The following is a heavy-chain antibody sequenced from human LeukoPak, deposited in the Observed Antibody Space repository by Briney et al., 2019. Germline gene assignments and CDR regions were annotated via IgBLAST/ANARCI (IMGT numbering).Heavy chain of an antibody. CDR2: ISGSGGST. CDR1: GFTFSSYA. Sequence: GGSLRLSCAASGFTFSSYAMSWVRQASGKGLEWVSAISGSGGSTYYADSVKGRFTISRDNSKNTLYLQMNSLRAEDTAVYYCARGSDIVGATTDYWGQGTLVTVSS. J-gene: IGHJ4*02. CDR3: ARGSDIVGATTDY. D-gene: IGHD1-26*01. V-gene: IGHV3-23*01.